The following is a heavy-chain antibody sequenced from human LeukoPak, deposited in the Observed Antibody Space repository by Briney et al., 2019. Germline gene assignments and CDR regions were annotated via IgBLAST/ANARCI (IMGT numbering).Heavy chain of an antibody. J-gene: IGHJ4*02. V-gene: IGHV6-1*01. D-gene: IGHD6-19*01. CDR3: ARDRYSSGWYPRLRGFDY. CDR1: GDSVSSNSAA. Sequence: SQTLSLTCAISGDSVSSNSAAWNWIRQSPSRGLEWLGRTYYRSKWYNDYAVSVKSRITINPDTSKNQFSLQLNSVTPEDTAVYYCARDRYSSGWYPRLRGFDYWGQGTLVTVSS. CDR2: TYYRSKWYN.